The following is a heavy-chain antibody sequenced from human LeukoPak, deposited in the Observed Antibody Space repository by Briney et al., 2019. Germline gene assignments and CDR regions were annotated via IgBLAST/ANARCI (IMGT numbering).Heavy chain of an antibody. CDR1: GGSISSYY. D-gene: IGHD1-26*01. V-gene: IGHV4-4*07. J-gene: IGHJ6*02. CDR2: IYTSGST. Sequence: PSETLSLTCTVSGGSISSYYWSWIRQPAGKGLEWIGRIYTSGSTIYNPSLKSRVTMSVDTSKNQFSLKLSSVTAADTAVYYCARDLNSGSYYRYYGMDVWGQGTTVAVSS. CDR3: ARDLNSGSYYRYYGMDV.